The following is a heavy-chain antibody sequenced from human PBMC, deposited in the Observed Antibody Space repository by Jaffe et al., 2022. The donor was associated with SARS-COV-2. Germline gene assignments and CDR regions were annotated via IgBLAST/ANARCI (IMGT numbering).Heavy chain of an antibody. CDR2: IRSKTYSDAT. D-gene: IGHD3-10*01. J-gene: IGHJ3*02. V-gene: IGHV3-73*01. CDR3: ARVNPAEGSYYDTFDI. CDR1: GFILSDSS. Sequence: EVHLVESGGGLVQPGGSLKLSCAASGFILSDSSIHWVRQASGQGLEWVGRIRSKTYSDATAYAASVRGRFTISRDDSKNTASLQMNSLKTEDTAMYYCARVNPAEGSYYDTFDIWGQGTMVTVSS.